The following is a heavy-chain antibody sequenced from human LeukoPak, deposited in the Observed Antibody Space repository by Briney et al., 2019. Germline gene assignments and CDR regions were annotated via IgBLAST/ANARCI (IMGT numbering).Heavy chain of an antibody. V-gene: IGHV4-34*01. CDR3: ASGLSSSSSY. CDR2: INHSGST. CDR1: GFTFGSYW. D-gene: IGHD6-6*01. Sequence: GSLRLSCAASGFTFGSYWMTWVRQAPGKGLEWIGEINHSGSTNYNPSLKSRVTISVDTSKNQFSLKLSSVTAADTAVYYCASGLSSSSSYWGQGTLVTVSS. J-gene: IGHJ4*02.